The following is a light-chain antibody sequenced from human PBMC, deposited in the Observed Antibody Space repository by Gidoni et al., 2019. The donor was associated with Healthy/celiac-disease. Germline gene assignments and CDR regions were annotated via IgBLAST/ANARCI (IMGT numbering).Light chain of an antibody. CDR3: QQFNSYPNT. CDR2: DVS. V-gene: IGKV1-13*02. J-gene: IGKJ2*01. CDR1: QGISSA. Sequence: AIQLTQSPSSLSASVGDRVTITCRASQGISSALVWYQQKPGKAPKLLIYDVSSLESGVPSRFSGSGSGTDFTLTITSLQPEDFATYYCQQFNSYPNTFXQXTKMXIK.